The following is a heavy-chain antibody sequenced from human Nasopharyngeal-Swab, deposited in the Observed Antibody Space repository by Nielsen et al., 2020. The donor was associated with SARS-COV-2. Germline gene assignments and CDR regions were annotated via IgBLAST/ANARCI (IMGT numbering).Heavy chain of an antibody. D-gene: IGHD2-2*01. J-gene: IGHJ5*02. Sequence: GGSLRLSCAASGFTFSSYWMSWVRQAPGKGLEWVANIKQAGSEKYYVDSVKGRFTISRDNAKNSLYLQMNSLRAEDTAVYYCAREYCSSTSCYGDWFDPWGQGTLVTVSS. CDR3: AREYCSSTSCYGDWFDP. V-gene: IGHV3-7*01. CDR2: IKQAGSEK. CDR1: GFTFSSYW.